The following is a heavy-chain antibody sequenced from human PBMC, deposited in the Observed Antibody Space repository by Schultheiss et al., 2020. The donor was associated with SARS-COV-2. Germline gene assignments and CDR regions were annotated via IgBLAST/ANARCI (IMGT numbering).Heavy chain of an antibody. Sequence: SETLSLTCTVSGGSISSSSYYWGWIRQPPGKGLEWIGSIYHSGSTYYNPSLKSRVTISVDTSKNQFSLKLSSVTAADTAVYYCARSPKRLYFDYWGQGIVVTVSS. J-gene: IGHJ4*02. D-gene: IGHD2-21*02. CDR1: GGSISSSSYY. CDR3: ARSPKRLYFDY. CDR2: IYHSGST. V-gene: IGHV4-39*07.